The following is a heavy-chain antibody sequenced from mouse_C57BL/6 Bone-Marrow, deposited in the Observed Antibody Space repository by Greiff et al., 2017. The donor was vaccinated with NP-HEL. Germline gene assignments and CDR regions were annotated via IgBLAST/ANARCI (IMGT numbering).Heavy chain of an antibody. CDR2: INPGSGGT. V-gene: IGHV1-54*01. CDR3: ARSDYGSSFAY. CDR1: GYAFTNYL. Sequence: VQLKESGAELVRPGTSVKVSCKASGYAFTNYLIEWVKQRPGQGLEWIGVINPGSGGTNYNEKFKGKATLTADKSSSTAYMQLSSLTSEDSAVYFCARSDYGSSFAYWGQGTLVTVSA. D-gene: IGHD1-1*01. J-gene: IGHJ3*01.